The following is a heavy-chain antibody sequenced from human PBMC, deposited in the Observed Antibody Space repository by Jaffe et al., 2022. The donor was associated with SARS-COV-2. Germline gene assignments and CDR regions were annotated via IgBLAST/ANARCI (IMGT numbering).Heavy chain of an antibody. V-gene: IGHV3-30-3*01. CDR2: ISYDGSNK. Sequence: QVQLVESGGGVVQPGRSLRLSCAASGFTFSSYAMHWVRQAPGKGLEWVAVISYDGSNKYYADSVKGRFTISRDNSKNTLYLQMNSLRAEDTAVYYCARVGEMATIYYYGMDVWGQGTTVTVSS. CDR3: ARVGEMATIYYYGMDV. CDR1: GFTFSSYA. D-gene: IGHD5-12*01. J-gene: IGHJ6*02.